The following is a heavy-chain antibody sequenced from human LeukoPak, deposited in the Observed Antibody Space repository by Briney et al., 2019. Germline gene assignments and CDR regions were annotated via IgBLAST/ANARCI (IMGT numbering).Heavy chain of an antibody. CDR1: GFTFSGPW. Sequence: HSGGSLRLSCAVSGFTFSGPWMHWVRQAPGKGLVWVSGINHDGTGTYYADSVKGRFTISRDNAKNTLYLQMNSLSAEDTAVYYCASVFDSWGQGSLVTVSS. V-gene: IGHV3-74*01. CDR3: ASVFDS. CDR2: INHDGTGT. J-gene: IGHJ4*02.